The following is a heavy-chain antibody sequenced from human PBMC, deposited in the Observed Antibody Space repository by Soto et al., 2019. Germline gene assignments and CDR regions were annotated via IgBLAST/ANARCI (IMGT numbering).Heavy chain of an antibody. CDR2: INHSGST. CDR3: ARGGGKGYSSGWYPSLDY. V-gene: IGHV4-34*01. Sequence: QVQLQQWGAGLLKPSETLSLTCAVYGGSFSGYYWSWIRQPPGKGLEWIGEINHSGSTNYNPSLKSRVTISVDTSKTQFSLKVSSVTAADTAVYYCARGGGKGYSSGWYPSLDYWGQGTLVTVSS. J-gene: IGHJ4*02. CDR1: GGSFSGYY. D-gene: IGHD6-19*01.